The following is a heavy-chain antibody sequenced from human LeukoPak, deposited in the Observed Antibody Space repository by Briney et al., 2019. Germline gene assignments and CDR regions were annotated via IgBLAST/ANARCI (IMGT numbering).Heavy chain of an antibody. V-gene: IGHV3-30*02. CDR1: GFSFSNYG. CDR2: IQSDGNNK. CDR3: EEWLY. D-gene: IGHD3-3*01. J-gene: IGHJ4*02. Sequence: PGGSLRLSCAASGFSFSNYGIHWVRQAPGKGLEWVAFIQSDGNNKFYADSVKGRFTISRDNSRNTLYLQMNSLRTDDTAVYYCEEWLYWGQGTLVTVSS.